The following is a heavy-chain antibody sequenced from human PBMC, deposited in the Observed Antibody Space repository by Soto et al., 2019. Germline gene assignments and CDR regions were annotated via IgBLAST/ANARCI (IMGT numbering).Heavy chain of an antibody. V-gene: IGHV4-31*03. J-gene: IGHJ5*02. Sequence: SETLSLTCTVSGGSISSGGYYWSWIRQHPGKGLEWIGYIYYSGSTYYNPSLKSRVTISVDTFKNQFSLKLSSVTAADTAVYYCARSGITMVRGVIPYNWFDPWGQGTLVTVSS. CDR1: GGSISSGGYY. D-gene: IGHD3-10*01. CDR2: IYYSGST. CDR3: ARSGITMVRGVIPYNWFDP.